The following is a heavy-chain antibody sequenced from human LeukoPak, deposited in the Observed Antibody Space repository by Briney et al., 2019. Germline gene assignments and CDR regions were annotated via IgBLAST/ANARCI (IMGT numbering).Heavy chain of an antibody. CDR2: IYYSGST. J-gene: IGHJ4*02. CDR3: ARAARWELLAFDY. Sequence: KPSETLSLTCTVSGGSISSYYWSWIRQPPGKGLEWIGYIYYSGSTNYNPSLKSRVTISVDTSKNQFSLKLSSVTAADTAVYYCARAARWELLAFDYWGQGTLVTVSS. V-gene: IGHV4-59*01. D-gene: IGHD1-26*01. CDR1: GGSISSYY.